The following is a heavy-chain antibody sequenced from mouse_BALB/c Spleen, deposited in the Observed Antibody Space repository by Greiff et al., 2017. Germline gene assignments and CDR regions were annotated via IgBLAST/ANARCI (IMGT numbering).Heavy chain of an antibody. J-gene: IGHJ4*01. CDR1: GYTFTSYV. D-gene: IGHD2-4*01. V-gene: IGHV1-14*01. Sequence: EVQLQQSGPELVKPGASVKMSCTASGYTFTSYVMHWVKQKPGQGLEWIGYINPYNDGTKYNEKFKGKATLTSDKSSSTAYMELSSLTSEDSAVYYGEWGDYDEDDYAMDYWGQGTSVTVSS. CDR2: INPYNDGT. CDR3: EWGDYDEDDYAMDY.